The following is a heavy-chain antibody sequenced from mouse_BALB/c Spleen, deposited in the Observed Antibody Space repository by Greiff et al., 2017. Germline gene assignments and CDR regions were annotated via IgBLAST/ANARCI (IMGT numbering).Heavy chain of an antibody. J-gene: IGHJ4*01. CDR3: ARGIRIYAMDY. CDR2: ISYDGSN. CDR1: GYSITSGYY. D-gene: IGHD1-3*01. V-gene: IGHV3-6*02. Sequence: DVKLVESGPGLVKPSQSLSLTCSVTGYSITSGYYWNWIRQFPGNKLEWMGYISYDGSNNYNPSLKNRISITRDTSKNQFFLKLNSVTTEDTATYYCARGIRIYAMDYWGQGTSVTVSS.